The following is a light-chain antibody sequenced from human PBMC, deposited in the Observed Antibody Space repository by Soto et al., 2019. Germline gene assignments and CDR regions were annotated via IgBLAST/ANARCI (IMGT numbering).Light chain of an antibody. CDR3: QQLSTYPST. V-gene: IGKV1-39*01. CDR2: AAS. Sequence: DIQMTQSPSSPSASVGVRVTLTCPASQSICTYLKCCQQRPGEAPKLLIFAASTLQSGVPSRFSGSGSGTDFTLTISSLQAEDFATYYCQQLSTYPSTFGGGTKVDIK. J-gene: IGKJ4*01. CDR1: QSICTY.